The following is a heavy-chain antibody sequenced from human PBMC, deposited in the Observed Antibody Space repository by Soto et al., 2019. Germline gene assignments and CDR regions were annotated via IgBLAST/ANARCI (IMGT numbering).Heavy chain of an antibody. J-gene: IGHJ4*02. CDR2: ISSSSSYI. V-gene: IGHV3-21*01. CDR3: ARDYDSSGYYFNY. D-gene: IGHD3-22*01. CDR1: GFTFSSYS. Sequence: GESLKISCAASGFTFSSYSMNWVRQAPGKGLEWVSSISSSSSYIYYADSVKGRFTISRDNAKNSLYLQMNSLRAEDTAVYYCARDYDSSGYYFNYWGQGTLVTVSS.